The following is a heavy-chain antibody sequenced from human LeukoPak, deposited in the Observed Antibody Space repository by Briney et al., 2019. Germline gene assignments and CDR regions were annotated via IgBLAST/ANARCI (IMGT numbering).Heavy chain of an antibody. J-gene: IGHJ4*02. CDR2: MNPNSGNT. CDR3: ARGERRDGYSDY. D-gene: IGHD5-24*01. CDR1: GYTFASYD. Sequence: ASVKVSCKASGYTFASYDINWVRQATGQGLEWMGWMNPNSGNTGYAQKFQGRVTVTRNTSISTAYMELSSLRSEDTTVYYCARGERRDGYSDYWGQGTLVTVSS. V-gene: IGHV1-8*01.